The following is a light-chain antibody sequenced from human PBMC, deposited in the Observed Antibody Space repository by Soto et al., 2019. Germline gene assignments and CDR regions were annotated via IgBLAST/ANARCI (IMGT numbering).Light chain of an antibody. CDR1: QSLESSNGNTY. CDR3: MQGGHWPT. V-gene: IGKV2-30*01. J-gene: IGKJ2*01. Sequence: DVVMTQSPLSLPVTLGQPASISCRSSQSLESSNGNTYLNWFQQRPGQSPRRLVYKVSNRDSGVPDRFSGSGSGTDFTLNIRRVEAEDVGVYYCMQGGHWPTFGQGTKLEIK. CDR2: KVS.